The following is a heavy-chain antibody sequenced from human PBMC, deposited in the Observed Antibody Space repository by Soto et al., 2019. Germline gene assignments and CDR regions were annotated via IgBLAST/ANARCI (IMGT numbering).Heavy chain of an antibody. D-gene: IGHD2-2*01. CDR3: ARALGYCSSTSCSGDAFDI. CDR2: INPSGGST. Sequence: ASVKVSCKASGYTFTSYYMHWVRQAPGQGLEWMGIINPSGGSTSYAQKFQGRVTMTRDTSMSTVYMELSSLRSEDTAVYYCARALGYCSSTSCSGDAFDIWGQGTMVTVSS. CDR1: GYTFTSYY. J-gene: IGHJ3*02. V-gene: IGHV1-46*03.